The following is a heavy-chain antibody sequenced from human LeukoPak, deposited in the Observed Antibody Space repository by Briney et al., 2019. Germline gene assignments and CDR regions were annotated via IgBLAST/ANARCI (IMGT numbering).Heavy chain of an antibody. D-gene: IGHD3-10*01. CDR3: ARWSHVSGRWFLDN. V-gene: IGHV3-7*02. CDR2: INEDGSKI. CDR1: GFRLDNYW. J-gene: IGHJ4*02. Sequence: ETGGSLRLSCEASGFRLDNYWTTWVRQAPGKGLEWVADINEDGSKIYSLDSVKGRFTISRDNAKNSLSLQLNTLRAEDTAVYYCARWSHVSGRWFLDNWGRGTLVSVSS.